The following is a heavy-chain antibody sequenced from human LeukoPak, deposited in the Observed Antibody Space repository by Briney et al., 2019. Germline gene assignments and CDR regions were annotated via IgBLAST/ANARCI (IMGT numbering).Heavy chain of an antibody. J-gene: IGHJ6*03. CDR3: ARLKKIAVAGPPKNYYMDV. D-gene: IGHD6-19*01. CDR1: GYTFTSYG. CDR2: ISAYNGNT. V-gene: IGHV1-18*01. Sequence: GASVKVSCKASGYTFTSYGISWVRQAPGQGLEWMGWISAYNGNTNYAQKLQGRVTMTTDTSTSTGNMELRSLRSDDTAVYYCARLKKIAVAGPPKNYYMDVWGKGTTVTVSS.